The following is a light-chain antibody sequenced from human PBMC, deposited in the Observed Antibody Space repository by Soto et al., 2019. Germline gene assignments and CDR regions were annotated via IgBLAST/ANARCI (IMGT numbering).Light chain of an antibody. Sequence: DIVMTQSPDSLAVSLGERATINCKSSQSVLSTSNNKNYLAWYQQKPGQPPRLLIYWASTRESGVPDRFSGRGSGTDFTLTLSNLKAEDVAVFYCQQCYSTPYTFIQGTKLEL. CDR3: QQCYSTPYT. CDR1: QSVLSTSNNKNY. J-gene: IGKJ2*01. V-gene: IGKV4-1*01. CDR2: WAS.